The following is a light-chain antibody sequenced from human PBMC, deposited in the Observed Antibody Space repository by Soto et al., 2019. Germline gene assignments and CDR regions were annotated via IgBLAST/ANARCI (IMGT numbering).Light chain of an antibody. CDR2: DVS. CDR1: SSDVGVYNY. CDR3: SSYTTSNTRQIV. J-gene: IGLJ1*01. V-gene: IGLV2-14*03. Sequence: QSVLTQPASVSGSPGQSITISCTGTSSDVGVYNYVSWYQHHPGKAPKLLIYDVSNRPSGVSNRFSGSKYDNTASLTIFGLQPEDEADYYCSSYTTSNTRQIVFGTGTKVTVL.